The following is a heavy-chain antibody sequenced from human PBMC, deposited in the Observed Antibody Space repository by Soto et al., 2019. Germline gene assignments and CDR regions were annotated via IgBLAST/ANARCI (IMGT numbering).Heavy chain of an antibody. V-gene: IGHV3-11*05. D-gene: IGHD3-10*01. CDR2: ISGDSVYT. Sequence: PGGSLRLSCSASGFTFSDYYMSWIRQAPGKGLEWVSYISGDSVYTNYGDSVTGRFTISRDNAKNSLYLQMNSLRADDTAVYFCAKGTSSEFLLSFDDWGHGTLVTVSS. CDR3: AKGTSSEFLLSFDD. CDR1: GFTFSDYY. J-gene: IGHJ4*01.